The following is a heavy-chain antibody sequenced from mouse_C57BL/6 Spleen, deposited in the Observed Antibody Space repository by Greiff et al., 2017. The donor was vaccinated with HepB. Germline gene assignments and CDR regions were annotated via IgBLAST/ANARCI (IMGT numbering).Heavy chain of an antibody. Sequence: VQLQQPGAELVRPGTSVKLSCKASGYTFTSYWMHWVKQRPGQGLEWIGVIDPSDSYTNYNQKFKGKATWTVDTSSSTAYMQLSSLTSEDSAVYYCARWLLHYYAMDYWGQGTSVTVSS. V-gene: IGHV1-59*01. CDR3: ARWLLHYYAMDY. CDR2: IDPSDSYT. J-gene: IGHJ4*01. CDR1: GYTFTSYW. D-gene: IGHD2-3*01.